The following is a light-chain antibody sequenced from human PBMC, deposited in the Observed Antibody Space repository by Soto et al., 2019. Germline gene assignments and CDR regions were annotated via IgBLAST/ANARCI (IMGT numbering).Light chain of an antibody. CDR3: CSYAGANTFV. CDR2: EGT. CDR1: SSDVGIYNL. J-gene: IGLJ1*01. Sequence: QSVLTQPASVSGSPGQSITISCTGTSSDVGIYNLVSWYQQYPGKAPKLMIYEGTKRPSGVSNRFSGSKSGNTASLTISGLQAEDEGDYYCCSYAGANTFVFGTGTKVTVL. V-gene: IGLV2-23*01.